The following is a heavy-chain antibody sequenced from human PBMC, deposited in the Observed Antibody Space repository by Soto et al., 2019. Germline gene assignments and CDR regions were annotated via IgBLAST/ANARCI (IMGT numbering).Heavy chain of an antibody. CDR1: GYTFTSYV. D-gene: IGHD6-13*01. CDR3: ASYREQLVLYGMDV. CDR2: ISAYNGNT. V-gene: IGHV1-18*01. J-gene: IGHJ6*02. Sequence: QVQLVQSGAEVKKPGASVKVSCKASGYTFTSYVISWVRQAPGQGLAWMGWISAYNGNTNYAQKLQGRVTMTTDTSTSTAYMELRSLRSDDTAVYYCASYREQLVLYGMDVWGQGPTVTVSS.